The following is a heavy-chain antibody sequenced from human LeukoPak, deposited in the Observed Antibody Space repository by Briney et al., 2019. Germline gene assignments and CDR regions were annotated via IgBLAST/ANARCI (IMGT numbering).Heavy chain of an antibody. CDR2: ISSGDSTI. CDR3: ARSKRQYQLLGPHWFDP. CDR1: GFTFSDYY. J-gene: IGHJ5*02. Sequence: GGSLRLSCAASGFTFSDYYMSWIRQAPGKGLEWVSYISSGDSTIYYADSVKGRFTISRDNAKNSLYLQMNSLRAEDTAVYYCARSKRQYQLLGPHWFDPWGQGTLVTVSS. D-gene: IGHD2-2*01. V-gene: IGHV3-11*04.